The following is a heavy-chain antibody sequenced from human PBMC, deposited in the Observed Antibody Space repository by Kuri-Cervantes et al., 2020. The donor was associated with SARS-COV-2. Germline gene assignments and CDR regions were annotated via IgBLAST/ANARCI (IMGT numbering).Heavy chain of an antibody. J-gene: IGHJ4*02. D-gene: IGHD2-2*01. CDR3: ARAAGYCSISWGSFPFDD. V-gene: IGHV1-2*02. CDR1: VYTFTGYY. CDR2: IKPNSGGT. Sequence: ASVKVSCKASVYTFTGYYMHWVRQAPGQGLEWMGWIKPNSGGTNYGQKFQGRVTMTRDTSISTAYMELRSLRSDDTAVYYCARAAGYCSISWGSFPFDDCGQGTLVTVSS.